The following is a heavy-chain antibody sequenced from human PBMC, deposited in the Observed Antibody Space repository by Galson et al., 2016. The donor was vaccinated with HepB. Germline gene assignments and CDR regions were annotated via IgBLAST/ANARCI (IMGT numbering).Heavy chain of an antibody. CDR3: ARMVMLPRMFGAWFGQGIDY. D-gene: IGHD3-10*02. J-gene: IGHJ4*02. V-gene: IGHV2-70*13. CDR1: GFSLTTSGMC. CDR2: IDWEDEK. Sequence: PALVKPTQTLTLTCTFSGFSLTTSGMCVNWIRQPPGKALEWLGVIDWEDEKYYSTSLKTRLTISKDTSKNQVVLTMTNMDPVDTATYYCARMVMLPRMFGAWFGQGIDYWGQGIPVTVSS.